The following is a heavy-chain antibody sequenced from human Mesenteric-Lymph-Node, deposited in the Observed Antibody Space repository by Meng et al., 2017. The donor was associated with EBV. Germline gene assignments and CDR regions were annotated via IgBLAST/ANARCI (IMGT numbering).Heavy chain of an antibody. Sequence: QVQLQQSGPGLVKPSQTLSVTSAISGDSVSSNSAGWTWIRQSPSRGLEWLGRTYYRSKWYNDYAVFVKSLITINPDTSKNQFSLQLNSVTPEDTAVYYCARGATSVFDLWGRGPLVTVDS. V-gene: IGHV6-1*01. CDR2: TYYRSKWYN. CDR3: ARGATSVFDL. J-gene: IGHJ2*01. CDR1: GDSVSSNSAG.